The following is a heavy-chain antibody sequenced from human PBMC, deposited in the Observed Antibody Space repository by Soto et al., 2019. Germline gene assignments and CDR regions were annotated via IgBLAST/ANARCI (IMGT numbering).Heavy chain of an antibody. CDR3: ARCRKELVPLTKNQQLVPVWFDP. D-gene: IGHD6-13*01. Sequence: SETLSLTCTVSGGSISSGGYYWSWIRQHPGKGLEWIGYIYYSGSTYYNPSLKSQVTISVDTSKNQFSLKLSSVTAADTAVYYCARCRKELVPLTKNQQLVPVWFDPWGQGTLVTVSS. J-gene: IGHJ5*02. CDR1: GGSISSGGYY. CDR2: IYYSGST. V-gene: IGHV4-31*01.